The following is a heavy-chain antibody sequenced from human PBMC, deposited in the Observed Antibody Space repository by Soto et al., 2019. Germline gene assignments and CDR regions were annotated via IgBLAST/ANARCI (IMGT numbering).Heavy chain of an antibody. CDR2: IFFTGSA. CDR1: GGSVSTGSYD. J-gene: IGHJ6*02. Sequence: SETLSLTCTVSGGSVSTGSYDWSWIRQPPGKGLEWIGKIFFTGSAHYNPSLRNRVAMSVDTSKDQFSLTLTSVTAADTAVYYCARDGHGMDVWGQGTTVTVSS. V-gene: IGHV4-61*01. CDR3: ARDGHGMDV.